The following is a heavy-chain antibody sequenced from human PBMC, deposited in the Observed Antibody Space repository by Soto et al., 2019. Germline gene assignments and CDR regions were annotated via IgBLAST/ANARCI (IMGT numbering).Heavy chain of an antibody. CDR1: GYTFTSYY. Sequence: ASVKVSCKASGYTFTSYYIHWVRQAPGQGLEWMGIINPSGGSTSYAQKFQGRVTMTRDTSTSTVYMELSSLRSEDTAVYYCARELYDILTGYPDYYYGMDVWGQGTTVTVSS. V-gene: IGHV1-46*01. D-gene: IGHD3-9*01. CDR3: ARELYDILTGYPDYYYGMDV. J-gene: IGHJ6*02. CDR2: INPSGGST.